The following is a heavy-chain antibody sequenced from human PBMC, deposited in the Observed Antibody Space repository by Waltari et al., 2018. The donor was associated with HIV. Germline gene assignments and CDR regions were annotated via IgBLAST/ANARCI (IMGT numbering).Heavy chain of an antibody. CDR2: INHSGST. J-gene: IGHJ4*02. V-gene: IGHV4-34*01. D-gene: IGHD3-22*01. Sequence: QVQLQQWGAGLLKPSETLSLTCAVYGGSFSGYYWSWIRQPPGKGLEWIGEINHSGSTNYNPSLKSRVTRSVDTAKNQFSLKLSSVTAADTAVYYCARPSSEYFYDSSGWAYVYWGQGTLVTVSS. CDR3: ARPSSEYFYDSSGWAYVY. CDR1: GGSFSGYY.